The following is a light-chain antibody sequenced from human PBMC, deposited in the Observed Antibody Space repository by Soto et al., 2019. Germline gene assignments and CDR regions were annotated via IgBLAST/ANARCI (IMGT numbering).Light chain of an antibody. CDR2: DGT. Sequence: DIQLTQSPSTLSASVGDRVSITCWASQSVGSWLAWHQKKPGKAPKLLIFDGTYLESGVPSRFSGSGSGTEFSLTISDLQPDDSATYYCQQYESHSEAFGQGTKVEVK. V-gene: IGKV1-5*01. J-gene: IGKJ1*01. CDR3: QQYESHSEA. CDR1: QSVGSW.